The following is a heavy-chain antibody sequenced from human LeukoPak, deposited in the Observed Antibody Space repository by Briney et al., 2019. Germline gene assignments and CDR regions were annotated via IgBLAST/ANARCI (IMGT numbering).Heavy chain of an antibody. CDR2: ISGSGGST. CDR1: GFTFSSYG. J-gene: IGHJ5*02. Sequence: PGGTLRLSCAASGFTFSSYGMSWVRQAPGKGLEWVSAISGSGGSTYYADSVKGRFTISRDNSKNTLYLQMNSLRAEDTAVYYCAKAGSGWVNWFDPWGQGTLVTVSS. D-gene: IGHD6-19*01. CDR3: AKAGSGWVNWFDP. V-gene: IGHV3-23*01.